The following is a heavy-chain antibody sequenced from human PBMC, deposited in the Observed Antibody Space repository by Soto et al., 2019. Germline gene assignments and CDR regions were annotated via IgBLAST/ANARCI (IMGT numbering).Heavy chain of an antibody. CDR2: IYYSGST. CDR3: ARDGDYYDSSGYYWPYFDY. V-gene: IGHV4-30-4*01. CDR1: GGSISSGDYY. J-gene: IGHJ4*02. D-gene: IGHD3-22*01. Sequence: QVQLQESGPGLVKPSQTLSLTCTVSGGSISSGDYYWSWIRQPPGKGLEWIGYIYYSGSTYYNPSLKSRVTLPVDTSKNQFSLTLSSVTAADTAVYYCARDGDYYDSSGYYWPYFDYWGQGTLVTVSS.